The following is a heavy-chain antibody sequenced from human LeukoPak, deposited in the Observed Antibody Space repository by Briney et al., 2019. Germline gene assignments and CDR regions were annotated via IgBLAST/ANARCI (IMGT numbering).Heavy chain of an antibody. J-gene: IGHJ6*03. Sequence: GGSLRLSCAASEFTFSNYAMSWVRQAPGKGLEWVSGSTGTGYSTYYADSVKGRFTISRDNSKNTLYLQMNSLRAEDTAVYYCAKGVTIFGVVTYYYYYMDVWGKGTTVTVSS. CDR1: EFTFSNYA. CDR3: AKGVTIFGVVTYYYYYMDV. D-gene: IGHD3-3*01. CDR2: STGTGYST. V-gene: IGHV3-23*01.